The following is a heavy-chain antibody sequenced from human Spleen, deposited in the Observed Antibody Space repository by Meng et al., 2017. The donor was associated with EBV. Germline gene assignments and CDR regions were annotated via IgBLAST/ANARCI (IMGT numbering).Heavy chain of an antibody. CDR2: INHSGST. V-gene: IGHV4-34*01. CDR3: ASQGDEEGPVRY. Sequence: QVHLQQWGAGLLKPSXXXXLTCGVSGGSFSDFYWTWIRQPPGKGLECIGEINHSGSTIYSASLKSRITMSVDTSKNQVSLKLNSVTAADTAVYYCASQGDEEGPVRYWGQGTLVTVSS. J-gene: IGHJ4*02. CDR1: GGSFSDFY.